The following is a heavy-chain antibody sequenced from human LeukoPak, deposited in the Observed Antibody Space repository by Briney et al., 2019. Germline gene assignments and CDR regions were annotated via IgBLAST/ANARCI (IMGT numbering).Heavy chain of an antibody. Sequence: ASVKVSRKASGYTFTSYGISWVRQAPGQGLEWMGWISVYNGNTNYAQKLQGRVTMTTDTSTSTAYMELRSLRSDDTALYYCARESYNSGSYYNDYWGQGTLVTVSS. J-gene: IGHJ4*02. D-gene: IGHD3-10*01. CDR3: ARESYNSGSYYNDY. CDR2: ISVYNGNT. CDR1: GYTFTSYG. V-gene: IGHV1-18*01.